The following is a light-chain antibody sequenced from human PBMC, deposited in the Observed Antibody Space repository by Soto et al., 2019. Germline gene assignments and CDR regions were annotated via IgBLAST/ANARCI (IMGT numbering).Light chain of an antibody. V-gene: IGKV1-5*01. CDR3: QQYNSYSWT. CDR1: QSIGSW. CDR2: DVS. J-gene: IGKJ1*01. Sequence: DIQMTQSPSTLSASVGDRVTITCRASQSIGSWLAWYLQKPGRAPKLLIYDVSSLESGVPSRFSGSGSGTEFTLTISSLQPDDFATYYCQQYNSYSWTFGQGTKVEIK.